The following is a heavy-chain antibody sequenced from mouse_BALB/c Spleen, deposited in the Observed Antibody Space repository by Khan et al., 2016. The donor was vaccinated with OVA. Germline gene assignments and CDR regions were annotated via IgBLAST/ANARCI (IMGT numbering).Heavy chain of an antibody. J-gene: IGHJ4*01. CDR3: ARKKYYGYALDY. V-gene: IGHV3-2*02. D-gene: IGHD1-1*01. Sequence: EVKLLESGPGLVKPSQSLSLTCTVTGYSITSDYAWDWIRQFPGNKLEWMGYISYSGSTSYNPSLKSRISITRDTSKNQFFLQLNSVTTEDTATYYCARKKYYGYALDYWGQGTSVTVSS. CDR2: ISYSGST. CDR1: GYSITSDYA.